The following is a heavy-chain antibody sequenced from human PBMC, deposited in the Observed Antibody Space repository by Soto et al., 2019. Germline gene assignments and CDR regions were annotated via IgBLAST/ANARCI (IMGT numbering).Heavy chain of an antibody. CDR2: IGTDGNT. CDR1: GFTFNSYA. V-gene: IGHV3-23*01. J-gene: IGHJ4*01. CDR3: VRKYPGTRPFDY. D-gene: IGHD2-2*01. Sequence: AGGSLRRSCAASGFTFNSYAMNGVRQAPGKGLAWVSAIGTDGNTYYANSVKGRFTISRDNSRTTLYLQMNSLRVEDAALYYCVRKYPGTRPFDYWGQGTLVTVSS.